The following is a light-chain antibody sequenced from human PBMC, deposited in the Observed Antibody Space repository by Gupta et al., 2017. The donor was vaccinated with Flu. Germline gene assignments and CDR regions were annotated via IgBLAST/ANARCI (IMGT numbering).Light chain of an antibody. CDR1: QSISSY. CDR3: QQSDSTLMYT. V-gene: IGKV1-39*01. Sequence: SSLSASVGDRVTITCRASQSISSYLNWYQQKPGKAPKLLIYAASSWQSGVPSRFSGSGYGTDFTLTISSRQPEDFATYYCQQSDSTLMYTFGQGTKLEIK. CDR2: AAS. J-gene: IGKJ2*01.